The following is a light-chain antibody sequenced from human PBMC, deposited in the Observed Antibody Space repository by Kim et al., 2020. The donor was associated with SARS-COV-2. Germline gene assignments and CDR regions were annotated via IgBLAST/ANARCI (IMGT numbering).Light chain of an antibody. CDR2: DVT. J-gene: IGLJ2*01. CDR1: SSDIGAYNS. CDR3: TSCTSSSVL. Sequence: QSALTQPASVSGSPGQSITISCTGTSSDIGAYNSVSWYQQHPGKAPKLMIFDVTHRPSGISSRFSGSKSGNTASLTISGLQAEDEADYYCTSCTSSSVLFGGGTKVTVL. V-gene: IGLV2-14*03.